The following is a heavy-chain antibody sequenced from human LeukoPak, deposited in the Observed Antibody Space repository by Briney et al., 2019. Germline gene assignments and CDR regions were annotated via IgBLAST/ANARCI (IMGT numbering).Heavy chain of an antibody. Sequence: KPSETLSLTCTVSGGSISSSSYYWGWIRQPPGKGLEWIGSIYYSGSTYYNPSLKSRVTISVDTSKNQFSLKLSSVTAADTAVYYCARHPADIISHFDYWRQGTLVTVSS. CDR1: GGSISSSSYY. CDR2: IYYSGST. D-gene: IGHD5-12*01. V-gene: IGHV4-39*01. J-gene: IGHJ4*02. CDR3: ARHPADIISHFDY.